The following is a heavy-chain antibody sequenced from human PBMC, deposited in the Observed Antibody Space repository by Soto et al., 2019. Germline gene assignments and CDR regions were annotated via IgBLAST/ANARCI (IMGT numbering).Heavy chain of an antibody. Sequence: GGSLRLSCAASGFTFSSYAMSWVRQAPGKGLEWVSAISGSGGSTYYADSVKGRFTISRDNSKNTLYLQMNSLRAEDTAVYYCAKLGHILLEWLPIDYWGQGTLVTVSS. CDR1: GFTFSSYA. J-gene: IGHJ4*02. V-gene: IGHV3-23*01. CDR3: AKLGHILLEWLPIDY. D-gene: IGHD3-3*01. CDR2: ISGSGGST.